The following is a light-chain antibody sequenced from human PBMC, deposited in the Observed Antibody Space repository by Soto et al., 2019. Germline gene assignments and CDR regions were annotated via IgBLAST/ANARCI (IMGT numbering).Light chain of an antibody. V-gene: IGKV3-11*01. J-gene: IGKJ5*01. Sequence: EIVLTQSPATLSLSPGGRATLSCRASQSISDTLAWYQQKPGQAPRLLIYSASRGATGFPARFSGSGSGTDFTLTISSLQSEDAAVYYCQQRSNWPPITFGQGTRLEIK. CDR1: QSISDT. CDR2: SAS. CDR3: QQRSNWPPIT.